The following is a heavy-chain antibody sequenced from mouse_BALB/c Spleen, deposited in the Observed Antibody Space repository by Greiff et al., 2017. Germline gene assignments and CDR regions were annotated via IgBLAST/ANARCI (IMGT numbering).Heavy chain of an antibody. CDR1: GFTFSSYA. Sequence: EVHLVESGGGLVKPGGSLKLSCEASGFTFSSYAMSWVRQTPEKRLEWVASISSGGSTYYPDSVKGRFTISRDNARNILYLQMSSLRSEDTAMYYCACYGDAMDYWGQGTSVTVSS. J-gene: IGHJ4*01. D-gene: IGHD2-12*01. CDR3: ACYGDAMDY. CDR2: ISSGGST. V-gene: IGHV5-6-5*01.